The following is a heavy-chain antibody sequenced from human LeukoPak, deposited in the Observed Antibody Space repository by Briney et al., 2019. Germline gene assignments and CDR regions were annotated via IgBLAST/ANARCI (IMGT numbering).Heavy chain of an antibody. V-gene: IGHV1-2*02. CDR3: ARLWMDDAFDI. Sequence: GASVKVSFKSSGYTFTGYYIHWVRQAPGQGLEWMGWINPNSGGTNYAQKFQGRVTMTRDTSISTAYMELSRLRSDDTAVYYCARLWMDDAFDIWGQGTMVTVSS. CDR2: INPNSGGT. J-gene: IGHJ3*02. D-gene: IGHD5-12*01. CDR1: GYTFTGYY.